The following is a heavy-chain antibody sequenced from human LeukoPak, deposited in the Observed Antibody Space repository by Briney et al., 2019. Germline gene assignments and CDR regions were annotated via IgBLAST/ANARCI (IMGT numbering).Heavy chain of an antibody. CDR2: INPKSGGT. D-gene: IGHD3-22*01. J-gene: IGHJ5*02. Sequence: ASVKVSCKASGYTFTDYYMHWVRQAPGQGLEWMGLINPKSGGTNYAQKFQGRVTITADKSTSTAYMELSSLRSEDTAVYYCARDPVYYYDSSGYPWGQGTLVTVSS. CDR1: GYTFTDYY. V-gene: IGHV1-2*02. CDR3: ARDPVYYYDSSGYP.